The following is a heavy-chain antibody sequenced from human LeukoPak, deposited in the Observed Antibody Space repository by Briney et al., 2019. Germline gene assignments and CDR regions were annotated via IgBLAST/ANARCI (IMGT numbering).Heavy chain of an antibody. CDR1: GLTFSSET. CDR2: ISSDSVWI. Sequence: GGSLRLSCAASGLTFSSETMNWVRQAPGKGLEWVSSISSDSVWIYYADSVKGRFTISRDNSKNTLYLQMNSLRAEDTAVYYCAKTPTRYYDSSGYYYFDFWGQGTLVTVSS. J-gene: IGHJ4*02. V-gene: IGHV3-21*04. D-gene: IGHD3-22*01. CDR3: AKTPTRYYDSSGYYYFDF.